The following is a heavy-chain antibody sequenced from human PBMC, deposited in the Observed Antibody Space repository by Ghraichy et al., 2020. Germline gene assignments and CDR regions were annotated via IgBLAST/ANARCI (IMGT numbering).Heavy chain of an antibody. CDR3: ARDKMHSSSSPYFHYGMDV. CDR2: INSDGSST. J-gene: IGHJ6*02. D-gene: IGHD6-6*01. Sequence: GGSLRLSCGASGFTFSSYWMHWVRQAPGKGLVWVSRINSDGSSTSNADSVKGRFTISRDNAKNTLYLQMNSLRAEDTAVYYCARDKMHSSSSPYFHYGMDVWGQGTTVTVSS. V-gene: IGHV3-74*01. CDR1: GFTFSSYW.